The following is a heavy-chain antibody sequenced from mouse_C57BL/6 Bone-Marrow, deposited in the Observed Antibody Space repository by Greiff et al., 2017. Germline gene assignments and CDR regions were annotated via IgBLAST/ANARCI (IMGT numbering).Heavy chain of an antibody. CDR1: GFTFSDYG. CDR3: ARPDFGYAMDY. CDR2: IGSGSSTI. Sequence: EVQLVEPGGGLVKPGGSLTLSCAASGFTFSDYGMHWVRQAPEKGLEWVAYIGSGSSTIYYADTVKGRFTLSRDNAKNTLFLQMTSLRSEDTAMYDCARPDFGYAMDYWGQGTSVTVSS. J-gene: IGHJ4*01. V-gene: IGHV5-17*01.